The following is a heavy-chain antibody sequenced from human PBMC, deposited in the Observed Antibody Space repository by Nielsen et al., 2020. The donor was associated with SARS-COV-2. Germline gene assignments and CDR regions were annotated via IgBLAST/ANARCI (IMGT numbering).Heavy chain of an antibody. J-gene: IGHJ6*03. CDR2: VSHSGST. Sequence: ETLSLTCAVSGDSVSSHDWWTWVRQSPGKGLEWIGEVSHSGSTNYNPSLKSRVTTSVDTSKNRFSLKLSSVTAADTAVYYCARADVVIVPAAISRGGDSYYYYMDVWGKGTTVTVSS. CDR1: GDSVSSHDW. CDR3: ARADVVIVPAAISRGGDSYYYYMDV. V-gene: IGHV4-4*02. D-gene: IGHD2-2*02.